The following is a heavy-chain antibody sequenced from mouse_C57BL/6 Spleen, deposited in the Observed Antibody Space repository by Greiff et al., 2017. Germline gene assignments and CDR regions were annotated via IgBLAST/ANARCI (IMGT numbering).Heavy chain of an antibody. J-gene: IGHJ4*01. CDR3: ARSITTVVAKDYAMDY. CDR2: INPYNGGT. CDR1: GYTFTDYY. D-gene: IGHD1-1*01. Sequence: EVQLQQSGPVLVKPGASVKMSCKASGYTFTDYYMNWVKQSHGKSLEWIGVINPYNGGTSYNQQFKGKATLTVDKSSSTAYMELNSLTSEDSAVYYCARSITTVVAKDYAMDYWGQGTSVTVSS. V-gene: IGHV1-19*01.